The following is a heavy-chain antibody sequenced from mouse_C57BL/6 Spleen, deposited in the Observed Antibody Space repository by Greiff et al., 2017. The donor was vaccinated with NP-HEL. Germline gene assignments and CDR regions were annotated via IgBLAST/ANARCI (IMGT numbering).Heavy chain of an antibody. Sequence: DVQLQESGGGLVKPGGSLKLSCAASGFTFSSYAMSWVRQTPEKRLEWVATISDGGSYTYYPDNVKGRFTISRDNAKNNLYLQMSHLKSEDTAMYYCAREGGNYVDYWGQGTTLTVAS. V-gene: IGHV5-4*01. CDR3: AREGGNYVDY. CDR1: GFTFSSYA. J-gene: IGHJ2*01. CDR2: ISDGGSYT.